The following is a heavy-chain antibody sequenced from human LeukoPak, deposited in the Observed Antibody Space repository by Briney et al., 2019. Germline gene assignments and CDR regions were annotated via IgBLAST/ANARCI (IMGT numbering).Heavy chain of an antibody. D-gene: IGHD6-13*01. CDR2: IYYSGST. Sequence: SETLSLTCTVSGGSISRTSYYWGWIRQPPGKGLEWIGSIYYSGSTYYNPSLKSRVTISVDTSKNQFSLKLSSVTAADTAVYYCASLSAAGSVDYYYYYYMDVWGKGTTVTVSS. J-gene: IGHJ6*03. CDR3: ASLSAAGSVDYYYYYYMDV. V-gene: IGHV4-39*01. CDR1: GGSISRTSYY.